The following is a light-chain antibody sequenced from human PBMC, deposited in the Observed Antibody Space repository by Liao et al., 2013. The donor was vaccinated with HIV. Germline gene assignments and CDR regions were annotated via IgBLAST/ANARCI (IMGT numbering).Light chain of an antibody. V-gene: IGLV3-1*01. J-gene: IGLJ3*02. CDR3: QAWDSTTAV. CDR1: KLGEKY. CDR2: QDR. Sequence: SYDLTQPPSVSVSPGQTASLTCSGDKLGEKYVSWYQQKPGQSPVVVIYQDRKRPSGIPERFSGSNSGNTATLTISGTQSMDESDYYCQAWDSTTAVFGGGTKLTVL.